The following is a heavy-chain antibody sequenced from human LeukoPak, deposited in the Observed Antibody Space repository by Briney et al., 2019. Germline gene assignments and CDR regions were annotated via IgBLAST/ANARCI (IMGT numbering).Heavy chain of an antibody. J-gene: IGHJ5*02. CDR3: ARYLGDRAYGGGAGDPGGFDP. D-gene: IGHD2-21*01. CDR1: GFTFSSYN. CDR2: ISSSSSYI. Sequence: GGSLRLSCAASGFTFSSYNMNWVRQAPGGGREWVSSISSSSSYIYYANTVRARFTMPTDTPTTSLYLQMNSLRAEDTGVYYWARYLGDRAYGGGAGDPGGFDPWGQGTRVTVSS. V-gene: IGHV3-21*01.